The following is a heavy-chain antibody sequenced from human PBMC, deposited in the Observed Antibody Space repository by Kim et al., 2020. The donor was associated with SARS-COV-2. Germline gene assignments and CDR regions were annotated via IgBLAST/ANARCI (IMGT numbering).Heavy chain of an antibody. D-gene: IGHD3-22*01. CDR2: IGTAGDT. J-gene: IGHJ3*02. V-gene: IGHV3-13*04. CDR1: GFTFSSYD. CDR3: ARRGAYEDAFDI. Sequence: GGSLRLSCAASGFTFSSYDMHWVRQATGKGLEWVSAIGTAGDTYYPGSVKGRFTISRENAKNSLYLQMNSLRAGDTAVYYCARRGAYEDAFDIWGQGTMVTVSS.